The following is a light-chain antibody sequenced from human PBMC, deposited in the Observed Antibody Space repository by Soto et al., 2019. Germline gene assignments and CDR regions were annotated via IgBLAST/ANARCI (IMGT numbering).Light chain of an antibody. V-gene: IGKV3-15*01. CDR1: QSIRIK. Sequence: EIVMTQSPATLSVSPGERATLSCRASQSIRIKLAWYQQKPGQAPRLLIYGASTRATGIPVRFSGSGSGTEFTLTITSLQSEDVAVYYCQEYNNWHPITFGGGTKVDIK. CDR3: QEYNNWHPIT. J-gene: IGKJ4*01. CDR2: GAS.